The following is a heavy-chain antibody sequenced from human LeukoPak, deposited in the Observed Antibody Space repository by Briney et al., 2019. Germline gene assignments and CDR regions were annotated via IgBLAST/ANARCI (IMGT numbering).Heavy chain of an antibody. J-gene: IGHJ4*02. CDR3: ARGFDGLRLKGQYFDY. CDR1: GHSLTSYS. CDR2: INPSGGST. D-gene: IGHD5/OR15-5a*01. V-gene: IGHV1-46*01. Sequence: ASVKVSCKAFGHSLTSYSMHWVRQAPGQGLEWMGIINPSGGSTSYAQKFQGRVTMARDTSTSTVYMEVTSLRSEDTAVYYCARGFDGLRLKGQYFDYWGQGTLVTVSS.